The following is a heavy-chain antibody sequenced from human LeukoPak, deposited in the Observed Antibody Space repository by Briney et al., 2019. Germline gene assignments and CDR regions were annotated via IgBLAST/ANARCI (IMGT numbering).Heavy chain of an antibody. CDR1: GFTLSTFA. J-gene: IGHJ4*02. Sequence: GSLRPSCAASGFTLSTFAMSWVGEAAGHGLRWFSAISVSGGGTYYADSVQGRFTISRDNSKNTLYLQMNSLRAEDTAVYSFAKDLQPSHRSMIVVAFDYWGQGTLVTVSS. CDR3: AKDLQPSHRSMIVVAFDY. V-gene: IGHV3-23*01. CDR2: ISVSGGGT. D-gene: IGHD3-22*01.